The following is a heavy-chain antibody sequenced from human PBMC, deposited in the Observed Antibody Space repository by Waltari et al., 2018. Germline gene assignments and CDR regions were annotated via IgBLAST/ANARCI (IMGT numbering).Heavy chain of an antibody. J-gene: IGHJ3*02. D-gene: IGHD2-21*01. V-gene: IGHV3-21*01. CDR1: GLTFSSYS. CDR3: ARDLWHDFDAFDI. Sequence: EVQLVESGGGLVKPGGSLRLSCAASGLTFSSYSMNWVRQAPGKGLEWVSSISSSSSYIYYADSVKGRFTISRDNAKNSLYLQMNSLRAEDTAVYYCARDLWHDFDAFDIWGQGTMVTVSS. CDR2: ISSSSSYI.